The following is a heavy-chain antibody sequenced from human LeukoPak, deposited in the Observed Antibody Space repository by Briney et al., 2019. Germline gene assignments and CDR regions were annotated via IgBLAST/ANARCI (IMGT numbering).Heavy chain of an antibody. CDR1: GFTFSSYS. Sequence: GGSLRLSCAASGFTFSSYSMNWVRQTPGKGLEWVSYISSSSSTIYYADSLKGRFTISRDNAKNSLYLQMNSLRAEDTAVYYCARGVQPGIVQWSLDYWGQGALVTVSS. V-gene: IGHV3-48*01. D-gene: IGHD2-8*01. CDR3: ARGVQPGIVQWSLDY. CDR2: ISSSSSTI. J-gene: IGHJ4*02.